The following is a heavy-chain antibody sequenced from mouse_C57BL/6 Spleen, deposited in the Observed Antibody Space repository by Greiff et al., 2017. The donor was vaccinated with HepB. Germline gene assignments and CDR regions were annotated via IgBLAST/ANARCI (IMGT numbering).Heavy chain of an antibody. CDR1: GYTFTDYN. D-gene: IGHD2-4*01. Sequence: VQLKESGPELVKPGASVKMSCKASGYTFTDYNMHWVKQSHGKSLEWIGYINPNNGGTSYNQKFKGKATLTVNKSSSTAYMELRSLTSEDSAVYYCAYDYDVWFAYWGQGTLVTVSA. J-gene: IGHJ3*01. CDR3: AYDYDVWFAY. CDR2: INPNNGGT. V-gene: IGHV1-22*01.